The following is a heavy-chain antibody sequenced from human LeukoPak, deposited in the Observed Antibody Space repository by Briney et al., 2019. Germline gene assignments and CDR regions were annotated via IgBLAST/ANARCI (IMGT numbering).Heavy chain of an antibody. CDR2: IYAGGDT. D-gene: IGHD6-19*01. J-gene: IGHJ4*02. CDR3: ARSGSGWFDF. CDR1: GFAVSTNF. Sequence: GGSLRLSCAASGFAVSTNFMSWVRQAPGKGLEWVSVIYAGGDTYYADSVKGRFTISRDNSKNTLYLQMNSLRAEDTAVYYCARSGSGWFDFWGQGTLVTVSS. V-gene: IGHV3-53*01.